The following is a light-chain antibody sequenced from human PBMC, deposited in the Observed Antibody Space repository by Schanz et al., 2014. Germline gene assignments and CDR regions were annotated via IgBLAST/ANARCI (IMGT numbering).Light chain of an antibody. CDR3: AAWDDSLSTFFV. V-gene: IGLV1-47*02. Sequence: QSVLTQPPSASGTPGQRVTISCSGSSSNIGRNPVNWYQQLPGTAPKLLMYSNNQRPSGVPDRFSGSKSGTSASLAISGLRSEDEADYYCAAWDDSLSTFFVFGTGTKLTVL. CDR1: SSNIGRNP. J-gene: IGLJ1*01. CDR2: SNN.